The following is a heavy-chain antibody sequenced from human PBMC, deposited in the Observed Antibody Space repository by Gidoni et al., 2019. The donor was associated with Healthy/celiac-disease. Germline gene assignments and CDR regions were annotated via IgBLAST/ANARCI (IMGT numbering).Heavy chain of an antibody. V-gene: IGHV3-30-3*01. J-gene: IGHJ4*02. CDR1: GFTFSSYA. Sequence: QVQLVESGGGVVQPGRSLRLSCAASGFTFSSYAMHWVRQAPGKGLEWVAVISYDGSNKYYADSVKGRFTISRDNSKNTLYLQMNSLRAEDTAVYYCARGSGYSCDYWGQGTLVTVSS. D-gene: IGHD5-12*01. CDR3: ARGSGYSCDY. CDR2: ISYDGSNK.